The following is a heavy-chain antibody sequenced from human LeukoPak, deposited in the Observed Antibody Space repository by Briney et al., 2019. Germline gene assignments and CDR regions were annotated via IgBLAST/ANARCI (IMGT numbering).Heavy chain of an antibody. CDR2: VYYTGST. V-gene: IGHV4-59*08. J-gene: IGHJ4*03. CDR3: ARQSGYFDY. Sequence: SETLSLTCTVSGGSISTYYWSWIRQPPGQGLEWIGHVYYTGSTTYNPSLTSRVTISVDTSKNHFSLKLTSLTAADTAVYYCARQSGYFDYWGQGTLVTVSS. CDR1: GGSISTYY. D-gene: IGHD3-3*01.